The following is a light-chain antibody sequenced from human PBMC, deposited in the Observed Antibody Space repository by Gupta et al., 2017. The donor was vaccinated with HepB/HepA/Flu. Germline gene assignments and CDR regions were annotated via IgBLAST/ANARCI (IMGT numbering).Light chain of an antibody. V-gene: IGLV1-44*01. CDR2: SNN. J-gene: IGLJ3*02. CDR1: NSNIGSNS. CDR3: AAWDGSLNGLV. Sequence: SALTQSPSASGSPGLRVTISCSGSNSNIGSNSVIWYQHPPGPSPNLLMYSNNQRPSGVPERFSGAKSGTSASVAISGLQAEEEADDYCAAWDGSLNGLVFGGGTKLTVL.